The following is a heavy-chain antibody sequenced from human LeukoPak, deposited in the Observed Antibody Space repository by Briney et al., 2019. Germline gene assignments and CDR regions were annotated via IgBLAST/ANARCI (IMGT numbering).Heavy chain of an antibody. Sequence: GGSLRLSCAASGFTFSSYSVDWVRQAPGKGLERVSSITSSSSHIHYADSVKGRFTISRDNAKNSVYLQMNSLRAEDTAVYYCSIIKTGTTGTTFHYFGLDVWGVGTTVTVSS. D-gene: IGHD4-11*01. CDR1: GFTFSSYS. J-gene: IGHJ6*04. CDR3: SIIKTGTTGTTFHYFGLDV. CDR2: ITSSSSHI. V-gene: IGHV3-21*01.